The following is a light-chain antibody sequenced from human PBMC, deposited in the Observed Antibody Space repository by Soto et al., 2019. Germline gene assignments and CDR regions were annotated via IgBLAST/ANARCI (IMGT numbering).Light chain of an antibody. V-gene: IGLV2-14*01. CDR2: DVS. J-gene: IGLJ2*01. CDR1: SSDVGGYNY. CDR3: SSYTSSSPV. Sequence: QSALTQPASVSGSPGQSITISCTGTSSDVGGYNYVSWYQQHPGKAPKLMIYDVSNRPSGVSNRFSSSKSGNTASLTISGLQAEDEADYDCSSYTSSSPVFGGVTKLTVL.